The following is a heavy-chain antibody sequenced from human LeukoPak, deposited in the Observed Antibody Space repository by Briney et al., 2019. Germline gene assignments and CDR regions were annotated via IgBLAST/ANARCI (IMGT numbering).Heavy chain of an antibody. CDR2: ISGSGGST. J-gene: IGHJ4*02. V-gene: IGHV3-23*01. CDR3: AKSPYYDILTGYYNY. CDR1: GFTFSSYA. Sequence: GGSLRLSRAASGFTFSSYAMSWVRQAPGKGLEWVSAISGSGGSTYYADSVKGRFTISRDNSKNTLYLQMNSLRAEDTAVYYCAKSPYYDILTGYYNYWGQGTLVTVSS. D-gene: IGHD3-9*01.